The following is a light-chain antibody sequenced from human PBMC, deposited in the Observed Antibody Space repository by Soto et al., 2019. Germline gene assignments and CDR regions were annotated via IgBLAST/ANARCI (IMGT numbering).Light chain of an antibody. V-gene: IGKV3-15*01. CDR3: QQYHNWPPLT. CDR2: DAS. CDR1: QSVSSH. J-gene: IGKJ4*01. Sequence: EILMRQTPATLSVSPGARATLSCRASQSVSSHLAWYQQRPGQAPRLLIYDASARATGIPARFSGSGSGTEFTLTISGLQSEDSAVYYCQQYHNWPPLTFGGGTKVEIE.